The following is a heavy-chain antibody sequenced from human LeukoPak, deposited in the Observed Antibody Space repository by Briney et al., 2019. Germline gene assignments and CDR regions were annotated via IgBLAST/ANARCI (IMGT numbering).Heavy chain of an antibody. Sequence: GGSLRLSCAASGFTFSSYSMNWVRQAPGKGLEWVSSISSSSSYIYYADSVKGRFTISRDNAKNSLYLQMNSLRAEDTAVYYCARDLKGYSSSSGLDYWGQGTLVTVSS. J-gene: IGHJ4*02. V-gene: IGHV3-21*01. CDR2: ISSSSSYI. CDR3: ARDLKGYSSSSGLDY. D-gene: IGHD6-6*01. CDR1: GFTFSSYS.